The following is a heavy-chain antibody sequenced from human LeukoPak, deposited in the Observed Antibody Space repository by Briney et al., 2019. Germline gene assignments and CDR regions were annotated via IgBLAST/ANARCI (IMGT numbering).Heavy chain of an antibody. CDR2: TFYRGTT. V-gene: IGHV4-30-2*01. J-gene: IGHJ5*02. CDR3: ARGETPSNWFDP. CDR1: SGSITSGGYY. D-gene: IGHD1-26*01. Sequence: PSETPSLTCTVSSGSITSGGYYWSWFRQPPGKGLEWIGYTFYRGTTYYNPSLKSRVTISLDRSKNHFSLNMTSVTAADTAVYYCARGETPSNWFDPWGQGTLVTVSS.